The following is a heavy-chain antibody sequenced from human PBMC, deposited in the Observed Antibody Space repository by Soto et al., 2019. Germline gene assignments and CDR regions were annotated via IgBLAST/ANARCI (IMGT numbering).Heavy chain of an antibody. CDR2: IYYSGST. V-gene: IGHV4-59*01. CDR1: GGSISSYY. D-gene: IGHD7-27*01. Sequence: SETLSLTCTVSGGSISSYYWSWIRQPPGKGLEWIGYIYYSGSTNYNPSLKSRVTISVDTSKNQFSLKLSSVTAADTAVYYCARDQPLDWGRDYYYGMDVWGQGTTVTVSS. J-gene: IGHJ6*02. CDR3: ARDQPLDWGRDYYYGMDV.